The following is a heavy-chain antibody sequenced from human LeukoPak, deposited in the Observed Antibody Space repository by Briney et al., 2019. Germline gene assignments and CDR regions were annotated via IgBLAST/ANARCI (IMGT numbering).Heavy chain of an antibody. J-gene: IGHJ4*02. CDR1: GFTFSNYA. D-gene: IGHD1-26*01. CDR3: ARELTIVGATNYFDY. Sequence: GGSLRLSCAASGFTFSNYAMTWVRQAPGKGLEWVSTISGGGGDIYYADSVKGRFTISRDNSKSTLYLQMNSLRAEDTAVYYCARELTIVGATNYFDYWGQGTLVTVSS. V-gene: IGHV3-23*01. CDR2: ISGGGGDI.